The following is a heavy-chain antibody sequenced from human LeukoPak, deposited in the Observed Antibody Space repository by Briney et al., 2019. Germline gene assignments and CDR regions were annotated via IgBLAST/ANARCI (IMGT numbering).Heavy chain of an antibody. V-gene: IGHV3-21*01. J-gene: IGHJ5*02. CDR1: GFTFSSYS. CDR3: ARDALYSSSWYRKDWFHP. Sequence: GGSLTLSCAASGFTFSSYSMNWVRQAPGKGLEWVSSISSSSSYIYYADSVKGRFTISRDNAKNSLYLQMNSLRAEDTAVYYCARDALYSSSWYRKDWFHPWGQGTLVTVSS. D-gene: IGHD6-13*01. CDR2: ISSSSSYI.